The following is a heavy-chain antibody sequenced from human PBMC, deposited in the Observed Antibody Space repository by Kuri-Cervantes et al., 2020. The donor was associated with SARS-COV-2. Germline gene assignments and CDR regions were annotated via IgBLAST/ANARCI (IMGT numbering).Heavy chain of an antibody. Sequence: GSLRLSCTVSGGSISSHYWSWIRQPPGKGLEWIGEINHSGSTNYNPSLKSRVTISVDTSKNQFSLKLSSVTAADTAVYYCARVNTAMAQLDLLDYWGQGTLVTVSS. J-gene: IGHJ4*02. D-gene: IGHD5-18*01. CDR2: INHSGST. CDR1: GGSISSHY. CDR3: ARVNTAMAQLDLLDY. V-gene: IGHV4-34*01.